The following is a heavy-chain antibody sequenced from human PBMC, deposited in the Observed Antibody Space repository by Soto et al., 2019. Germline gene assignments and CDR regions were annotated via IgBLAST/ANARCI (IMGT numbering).Heavy chain of an antibody. CDR2: IFSSGST. Sequence: SENQSLTSTVSGGAINTFYWRWVRQPAGKGLEWIARIFSSGSTSFNPSLESRVAMSVDTSKNHFSLNLSSVTAADMAVYYCAREGSYSAYNFAHGIQLWSFDFWGQGALVTVSS. CDR1: GGAINTFY. V-gene: IGHV4-4*07. CDR3: AREGSYSAYNFAHGIQLWSFDF. D-gene: IGHD5-12*01. J-gene: IGHJ4*02.